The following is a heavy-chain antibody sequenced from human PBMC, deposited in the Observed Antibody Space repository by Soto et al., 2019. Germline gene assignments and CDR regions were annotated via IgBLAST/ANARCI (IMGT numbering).Heavy chain of an antibody. CDR3: ARGSGNPDRNWFDP. CDR1: GGSISSGDYY. D-gene: IGHD3-3*01. V-gene: IGHV4-30-4*01. Sequence: SETLSLTCTVSGGSISSGDYYWSWIRQPPGKGLEWIGYIYYSGSTYYNPSLKSRVTISVDTSENQFSLKLSSVTAADTAVYYCARGSGNPDRNWFDPWGQGTLVTVSS. CDR2: IYYSGST. J-gene: IGHJ5*02.